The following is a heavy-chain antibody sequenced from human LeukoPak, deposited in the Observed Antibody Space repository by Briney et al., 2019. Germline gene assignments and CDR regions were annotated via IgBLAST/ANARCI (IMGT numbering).Heavy chain of an antibody. J-gene: IGHJ4*02. CDR3: AKVHSDYGTGFDL. CDR2: ISGTGGST. CDR1: EFTFSNYA. Sequence: PGGSLRLSCAASEFTFSNYAMSWVRQAPGKGLESVSVISGTGGSTCYADSVRGRFTISRDNSRNTLYLQMNRLRAEDTTVYYCAKVHSDYGTGFDLRGRGTLVTVSS. D-gene: IGHD4-17*01. V-gene: IGHV3-23*01.